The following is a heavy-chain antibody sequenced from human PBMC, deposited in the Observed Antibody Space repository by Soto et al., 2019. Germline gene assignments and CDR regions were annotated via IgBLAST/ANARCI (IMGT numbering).Heavy chain of an antibody. CDR2: MYYNGNI. Sequence: SETLSLTCNVSGGSISNYYWTWVRQSPEKGLEWIGYMYYNGNINYNPSPKSRVTISIDTSKNQFSLTLKSVTAADTAVYYCASGGNWFDPWGQGVLVTVSS. CDR3: ASGGNWFDP. D-gene: IGHD3-16*01. V-gene: IGHV4-59*01. CDR1: GGSISNYY. J-gene: IGHJ5*02.